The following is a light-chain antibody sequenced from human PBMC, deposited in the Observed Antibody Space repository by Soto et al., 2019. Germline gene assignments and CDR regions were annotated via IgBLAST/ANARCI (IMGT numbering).Light chain of an antibody. J-gene: IGLJ2*01. CDR2: EVS. CDR1: SNDVGGYRY. V-gene: IGLV2-14*01. CDR3: SSYTTSSTVV. Sequence: QSALTQPASVSGSPGQSITISCTGTSNDVGGYRYVSWYKQQPGKAPKLMIYEVSNRPSGVSDRFSGSKSGNTASLTISGLQAEDDGDYYCSSYTTSSTVVFGGGTKVTVL.